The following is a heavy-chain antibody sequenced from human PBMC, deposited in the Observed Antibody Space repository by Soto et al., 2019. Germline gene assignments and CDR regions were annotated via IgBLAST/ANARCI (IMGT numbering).Heavy chain of an antibody. V-gene: IGHV1-46*01. CDR1: GYTFTDYY. D-gene: IGHD5-18*01. CDR3: ATSVNSAMAFDY. CDR2: INPNGGIT. J-gene: IGHJ4*02. Sequence: GASVKVSCKASGYTFTDYYIHWVRQAPGQGLEWMGIINPNGGITTYAQKFRAGFSMTRDTSTSTVYLELSSLRSEDSAVYYCATSVNSAMAFDYWGQGTLVTVSS.